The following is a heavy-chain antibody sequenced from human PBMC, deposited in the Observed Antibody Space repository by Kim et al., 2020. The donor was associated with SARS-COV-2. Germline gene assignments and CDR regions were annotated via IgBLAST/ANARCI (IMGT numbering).Heavy chain of an antibody. D-gene: IGHD1-1*01. J-gene: IGHJ4*02. Sequence: SETLSLTCTVSGGSISSSSYYWGWIRQPPWKGLEWIGSIYYSGSTYYNPSLKSRVTISVDTSKKQFSLRLNSVTAADTAVYYCATGSGDFHYWGQGTLVTVSS. V-gene: IGHV4-39*07. CDR2: IYYSGST. CDR1: GGSISSSSYY. CDR3: ATGSGDFHY.